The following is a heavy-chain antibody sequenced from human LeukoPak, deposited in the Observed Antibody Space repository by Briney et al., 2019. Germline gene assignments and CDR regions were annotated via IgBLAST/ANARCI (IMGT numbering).Heavy chain of an antibody. J-gene: IGHJ4*02. CDR1: GFTFSNYA. CDR3: SRARGYDYVWGSFPSY. CDR2: ISYDGTNK. Sequence: GGSLRLSCAASGFTFSNYAIHWVRQAPGKGLEWVSVISYDGTNKYYADSVKGRFTISRDNSKNTLYLQMNSLRAEDTAMYFCSRARGYDYVWGSFPSYWGQGTLVTVSS. V-gene: IGHV3-30*04. D-gene: IGHD3-16*01.